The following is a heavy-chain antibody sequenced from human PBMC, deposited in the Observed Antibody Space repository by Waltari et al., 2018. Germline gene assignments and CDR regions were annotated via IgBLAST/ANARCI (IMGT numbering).Heavy chain of an antibody. Sequence: EVQLVESGGGLVQPGGSLRLSCAASEFTFGSYRMNWVRQAPGKGLEWVSYISSSSTTIYYADSVKGRFTISRDNAKNSLYLQMNSLRDEDTAVYYCARENYYGSGTYPMDVWGKGTTVTVSS. D-gene: IGHD3-10*01. J-gene: IGHJ6*04. CDR3: ARENYYGSGTYPMDV. CDR2: ISSSSTTI. V-gene: IGHV3-48*02. CDR1: EFTFGSYR.